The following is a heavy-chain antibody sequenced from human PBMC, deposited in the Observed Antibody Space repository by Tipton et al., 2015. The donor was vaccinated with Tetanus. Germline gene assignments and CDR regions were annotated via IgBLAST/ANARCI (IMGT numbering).Heavy chain of an antibody. CDR3: ARSYSSSWYYYGMDV. V-gene: IGHV4-59*01. CDR2: IYYSGST. J-gene: IGHJ6*02. D-gene: IGHD6-13*01. CDR1: GGSISSYY. Sequence: TLSLTCTVSGGSISSYYWSWILQPPGKGLEWIGYIYYSGSTNYNPSLKSRVTISVDTSKNQFSLKLSSVTAADTAVYYCARSYSSSWYYYGMDVWGQGTTVTVSS.